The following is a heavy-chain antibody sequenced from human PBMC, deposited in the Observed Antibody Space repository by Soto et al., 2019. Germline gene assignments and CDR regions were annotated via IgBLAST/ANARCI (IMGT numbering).Heavy chain of an antibody. V-gene: IGHV3-30-3*01. CDR3: ASDLADYCYFDL. D-gene: IGHD3-3*02. CDR2: ISYDGSNK. Sequence: QVQLVESGGGVVQPGRSLRLSCAASGFTFSSYAMHWARQAPGKGLEWVAVISYDGSNKYYADSVMGRFTISRDNSMNTLYLQMNSLRAEDTAVYYWASDLADYCYFDLCGRGTLVIVAS. J-gene: IGHJ2*01. CDR1: GFTFSSYA.